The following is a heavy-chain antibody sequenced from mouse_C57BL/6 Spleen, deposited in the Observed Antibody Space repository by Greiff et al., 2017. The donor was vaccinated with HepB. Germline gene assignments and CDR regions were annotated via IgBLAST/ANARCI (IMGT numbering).Heavy chain of an antibody. J-gene: IGHJ2*01. V-gene: IGHV3-6*01. CDR2: ISYDGSN. D-gene: IGHD2-4*01. Sequence: VQLKESGPGLVKPSQSLSLTCSVTGYSITSGYYWNWIRQFPGNKLEWMGYISYDGSNNYNPSLKNRISITRDTSKNQFFLKLNSVTTEDTATYYCARGDDYDAVDYWGQGTTLTVSS. CDR3: ARGDDYDAVDY. CDR1: GYSITSGYY.